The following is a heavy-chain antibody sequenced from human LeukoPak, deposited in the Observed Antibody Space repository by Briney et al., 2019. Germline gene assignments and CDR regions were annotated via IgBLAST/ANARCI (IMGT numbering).Heavy chain of an antibody. CDR3: ARVAIAVAGAPWFDY. D-gene: IGHD6-19*01. CDR2: INPNSGGT. V-gene: IGHV1-2*02. Sequence: GASVKVSCKASGYTFTGYYMHWVRQAPGQGLEWMGWINPNSGGTNYAQKFQGRVTMTRDTSISTAYMELSRLRSDDTAVYYCARVAIAVAGAPWFDYWGQGTLVTVSS. CDR1: GYTFTGYY. J-gene: IGHJ4*02.